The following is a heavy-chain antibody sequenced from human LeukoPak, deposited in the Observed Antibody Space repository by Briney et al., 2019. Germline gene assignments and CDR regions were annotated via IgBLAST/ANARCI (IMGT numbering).Heavy chain of an antibody. CDR3: ARGPSSSDWFDP. Sequence: PSETPSLTCAVSGYSISSGYYWGWIRQPPGKGLEWIGSIYHSGSTYYNPSLKSRVTISVDMSKNQFSLKLSSVTAADTAVYYCARGPSSSDWFDPWGQGTLVTVSS. CDR2: IYHSGST. CDR1: GYSISSGYY. V-gene: IGHV4-38-2*01. J-gene: IGHJ5*02. D-gene: IGHD6-6*01.